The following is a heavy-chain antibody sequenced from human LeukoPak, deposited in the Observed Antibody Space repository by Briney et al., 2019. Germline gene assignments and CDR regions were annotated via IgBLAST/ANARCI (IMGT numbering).Heavy chain of an antibody. CDR1: GFTFDDYA. Sequence: PGRSLILSCAASGFTFDDYAMHWVRQAPGKGLEWVSGISWNSGSIGYADSVKGRFTISRDNAKNSLYLQMNSLRAEDTALYYCAKDTGRGGLYFPFDYWGQGTLVTVSS. J-gene: IGHJ4*02. V-gene: IGHV3-9*01. CDR2: ISWNSGSI. CDR3: AKDTGRGGLYFPFDY. D-gene: IGHD6-19*01.